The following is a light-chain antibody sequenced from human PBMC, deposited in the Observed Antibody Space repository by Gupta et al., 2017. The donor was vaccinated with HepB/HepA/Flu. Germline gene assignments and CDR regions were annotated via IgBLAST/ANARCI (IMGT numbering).Light chain of an antibody. CDR2: DVS. J-gene: IGLJ2*01. Sequence: QSALTQPASVSGSPGPSITISCTGTSSDVGAYVSWYQHHPGKAPKFMIYDVSNRPSGVSNRFSGSKSGNTASLTISGLQAEDEADYYCSSYTSSSVVFGGGTKLTVL. V-gene: IGLV2-14*03. CDR1: SSDVGAY. CDR3: SSYTSSSVV.